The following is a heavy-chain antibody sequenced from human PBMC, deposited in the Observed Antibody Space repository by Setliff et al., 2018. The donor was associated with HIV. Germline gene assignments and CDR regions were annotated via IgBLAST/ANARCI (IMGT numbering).Heavy chain of an antibody. V-gene: IGHV4-39*01. J-gene: IGHJ4*02. Sequence: SETLSLTCTVSGGSISNGSYYWGWIRQPPGKGLEWIGAIDYSGTTYYNPSLKSRLTKSVDTSKNQFSLKLSSVTATDTAVYYCARHAIVDTAGRGFDYWGQGTLVTVSS. CDR3: ARHAIVDTAGRGFDY. CDR2: IDYSGTT. CDR1: GGSISNGSYY. D-gene: IGHD5-18*01.